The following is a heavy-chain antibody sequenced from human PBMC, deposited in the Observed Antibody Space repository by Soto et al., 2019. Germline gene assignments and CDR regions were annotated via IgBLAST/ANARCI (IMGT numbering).Heavy chain of an antibody. CDR3: ARRIAPSGTPLGY. Sequence: ASVKVSCKASGYTFTSYDINWVRQATGQGLEWMGWMNPNSGNTGYAQKFQGRVTMTRNTSISTAYMELSSLRSEDTAVYYCARRIAPSGTPLGYWGQGTLVTVSS. CDR2: MNPNSGNT. V-gene: IGHV1-8*01. CDR1: GYTFTSYD. D-gene: IGHD6-13*01. J-gene: IGHJ4*02.